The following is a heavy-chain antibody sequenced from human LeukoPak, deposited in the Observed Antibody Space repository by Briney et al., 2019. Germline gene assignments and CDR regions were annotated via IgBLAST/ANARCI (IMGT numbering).Heavy chain of an antibody. CDR2: IYYSGST. V-gene: IGHV4-59*01. J-gene: IGHJ4*02. Sequence: SETLSLTCTVSGGSISSYYWSWIRQPPGKGLEWIGYIYYSGSTNYNPSLKSRVTMSVDTSKNQFSLKLSSVTAADTAVYYCARGYSLDYWGQGTLVTVSS. CDR3: ARGYSLDY. D-gene: IGHD6-13*01. CDR1: GGSISSYY.